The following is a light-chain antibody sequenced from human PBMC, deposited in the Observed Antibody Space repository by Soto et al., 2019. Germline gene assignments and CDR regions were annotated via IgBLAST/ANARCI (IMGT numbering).Light chain of an antibody. CDR2: GAS. CDR1: QSVHTF. J-gene: IGKJ5*01. Sequence: DIVMTQSPLSLPVTPGEPASLSCRASQSVHTFLAWYQQKPGQAPRLLIYGASTRATGIPARFSGSGSGTEFTLTISSLQSEDFAVYYCQQYDNWPPTFGQGTRLEIK. V-gene: IGKV3-15*01. CDR3: QQYDNWPPT.